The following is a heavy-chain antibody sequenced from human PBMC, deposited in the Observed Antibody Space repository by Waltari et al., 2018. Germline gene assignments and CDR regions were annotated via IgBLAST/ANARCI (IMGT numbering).Heavy chain of an antibody. D-gene: IGHD1-26*01. CDR3: ARDKGVEPTTRFDY. Sequence: EVQLVESGGGLIQPGGSVRLSCAASASSVSGNDMTRVRQAPGKGVEWLSIVTSDEKTYYADSVKGRFTISRDNSKNTLYLEMSSLTAEDTAVYYCARDKGVEPTTRFDYWGQGTLVTVSS. J-gene: IGHJ4*02. CDR1: ASSVSGND. V-gene: IGHV3-53*01. CDR2: VTSDEKT.